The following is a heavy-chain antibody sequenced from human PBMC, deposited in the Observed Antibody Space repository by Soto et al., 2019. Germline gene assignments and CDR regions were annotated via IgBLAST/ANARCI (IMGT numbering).Heavy chain of an antibody. CDR3: AKEKISTSCCNWFDP. Sequence: PGGSLRLSCVASGVTFSSYCMNWVRQGPGKGLEWLSSISKSGTTTYYADSVKGRFTISRDNSKNTLYLQMNSLRAEDTAVYYCAKEKISTSCCNWFDPWGQGTLVTVSS. CDR1: GVTFSSYC. J-gene: IGHJ5*02. V-gene: IGHV3-23*01. D-gene: IGHD2-2*01. CDR2: ISKSGTTT.